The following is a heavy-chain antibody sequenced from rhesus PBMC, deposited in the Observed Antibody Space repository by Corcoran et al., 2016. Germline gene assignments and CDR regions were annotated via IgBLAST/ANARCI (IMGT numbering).Heavy chain of an antibody. J-gene: IGHJ4*01. Sequence: EVQLVESGGGLVQPGGSLSVSCAASGFTFRDFYMPWDRQAQGKGQEWVGLIRSKRHGGKPEYAASVKGRFTISIDDSKSIATLQMNSLKTEDTAMYYCARGEIGSTVLAYWGQGVLVTVSS. CDR2: IRSKRHGGKP. CDR3: ARGEIGSTVLAY. V-gene: IGHV3S22*01. CDR1: GFTFRDFY. D-gene: IGHD5-12*01.